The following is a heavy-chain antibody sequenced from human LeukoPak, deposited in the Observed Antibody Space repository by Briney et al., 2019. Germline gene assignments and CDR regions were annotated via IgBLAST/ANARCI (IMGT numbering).Heavy chain of an antibody. CDR1: GDSITRSEYY. J-gene: IGHJ6*03. CDR2: IYYSGAT. CDR3: ARRLRGGRRYHYYYMDV. Sequence: PSETLSLTCVVSGDSITRSEYYWDWLRQPPGKGLEWIGSIYYSGATYYSGSLKSRATISVDTIKNQFSLELRSVTAADTALYYCARRLRGGRRYHYYYMDVWGKGTTVTISS. V-gene: IGHV4-39*01. D-gene: IGHD2-15*01.